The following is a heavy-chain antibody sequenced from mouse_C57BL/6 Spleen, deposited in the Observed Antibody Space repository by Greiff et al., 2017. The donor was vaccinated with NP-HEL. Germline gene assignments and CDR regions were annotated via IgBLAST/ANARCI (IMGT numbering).Heavy chain of an antibody. Sequence: VQLQQSGAELVMPGASVKLSCKASGYTFTSYWMHWVKQRPGQGLEWIGEIDPSDSYTNYNQKFKGKSTLTVDKSSSTAYMQLSSLTSEDSAVYYCARRGVVARYFDVWGTGTTVTVSS. V-gene: IGHV1-69*01. D-gene: IGHD1-1*01. CDR2: IDPSDSYT. J-gene: IGHJ1*03. CDR3: ARRGVVARYFDV. CDR1: GYTFTSYW.